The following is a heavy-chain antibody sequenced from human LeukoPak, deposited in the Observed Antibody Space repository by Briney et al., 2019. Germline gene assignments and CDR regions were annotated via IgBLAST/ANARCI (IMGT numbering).Heavy chain of an antibody. V-gene: IGHV1-8*01. D-gene: IGHD3-3*01. CDR1: GYTFTSND. CDR2: MNPHSGNA. CDR3: ARDAAILSGYLDY. J-gene: IGHJ4*02. Sequence: ASVKVSCKASGYTFTSNDINWVRQAAGQGLEWMGWMNPHSGNAGYAQKFQGRVTMTRDTSINTAYMELSRLRSDDTAVYYCARDAAILSGYLDYWGQGTLVTVSS.